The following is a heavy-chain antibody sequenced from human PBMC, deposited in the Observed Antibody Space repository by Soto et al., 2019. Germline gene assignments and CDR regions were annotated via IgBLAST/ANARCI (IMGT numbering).Heavy chain of an antibody. CDR1: GYTFTSYD. CDR2: MNPNSGNT. CDR3: ARMAMVRGVMVVGYYYYYMDV. D-gene: IGHD3-10*01. V-gene: IGHV1-8*01. Sequence: ASVKVSCKASGYTFTSYDINWVRQATGQGLEWMGWMNPNSGNTGYAQKFQGRVTMTRNTSISTAYMELSSLRSEDTAVYYCARMAMVRGVMVVGYYYYYMDVWGKGTTVTVS. J-gene: IGHJ6*03.